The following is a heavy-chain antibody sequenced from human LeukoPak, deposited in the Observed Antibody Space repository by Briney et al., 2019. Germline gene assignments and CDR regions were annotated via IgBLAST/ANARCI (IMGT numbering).Heavy chain of an antibody. CDR1: GFTVSSNY. CDR3: AREARYYDSSGYYYPDY. CDR2: IYSSGST. V-gene: IGHV3-53*01. Sequence: GGSLRLSCAASGFTVSSNYMSWVRQAPGKGLEWVSVIYSSGSTYYADSVKGRFTISRDNSKNTLYLQMNSLRAEETDVYYCAREARYYDSSGYYYPDYWGQGTLVTVSS. J-gene: IGHJ4*02. D-gene: IGHD3-22*01.